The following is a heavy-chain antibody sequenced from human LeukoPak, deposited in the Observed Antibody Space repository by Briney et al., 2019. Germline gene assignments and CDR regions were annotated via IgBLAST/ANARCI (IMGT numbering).Heavy chain of an antibody. Sequence: ASVKVSCKASGYTFTGYYMHWVRQAPGQGLEWMGWINPNSGGTNYAQKFQGRVTMTRDTSISTAYMELSRLRSDDTAVYYCARGMVRGVITSRAAAYWGQGTLVTVSS. J-gene: IGHJ4*02. CDR1: GYTFTGYY. D-gene: IGHD3-10*01. CDR2: INPNSGGT. V-gene: IGHV1-2*02. CDR3: ARGMVRGVITSRAAAY.